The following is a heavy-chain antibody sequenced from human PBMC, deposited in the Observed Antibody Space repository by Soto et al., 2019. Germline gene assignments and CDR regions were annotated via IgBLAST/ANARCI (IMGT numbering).Heavy chain of an antibody. Sequence: AGGSLRLSCAASGFTFSSYSMNWVRQAPGKGLEWVSSISSSSSYIYYADSVKGRFTISRDNAKNSLYLQMNSLRAEDTAVYYCARDLEGAFGVVIIPLGMDVWGQGTTVTVSS. D-gene: IGHD3-3*01. V-gene: IGHV3-21*01. J-gene: IGHJ6*02. CDR3: ARDLEGAFGVVIIPLGMDV. CDR2: ISSSSSYI. CDR1: GFTFSSYS.